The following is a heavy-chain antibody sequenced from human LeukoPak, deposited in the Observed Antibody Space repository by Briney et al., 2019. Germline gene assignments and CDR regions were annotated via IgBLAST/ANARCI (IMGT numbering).Heavy chain of an antibody. CDR2: ISGSGGST. Sequence: PGGSLRLSCAASGFTFSSYAMSWVRQAPGKGLEWVSAISGSGGSTYYADSVKGRFTISRDNSKNTLYLQMNSLRAEDTAVYYRAKDFERSSWHYYYYYGMDVWGQGTTVTVSS. J-gene: IGHJ6*02. CDR1: GFTFSSYA. D-gene: IGHD6-13*01. CDR3: AKDFERSSWHYYYYYGMDV. V-gene: IGHV3-23*01.